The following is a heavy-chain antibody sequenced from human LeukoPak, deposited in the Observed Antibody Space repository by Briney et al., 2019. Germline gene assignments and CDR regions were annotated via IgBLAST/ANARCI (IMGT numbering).Heavy chain of an antibody. V-gene: IGHV1-18*01. D-gene: IGHD5-12*01. CDR1: GYTFTSYG. CDR2: ISAYNGNT. CDR3: WYSGYASGFDY. Sequence: GASVNVSFKASGYTFTSYGISWVRQARGKGLEWMGLISAYNGNTNYAQKLQGRVTMTTDTSTSTAYMELRSLRSDDTAVYYCWYSGYASGFDYWGQGTLVTVSS. J-gene: IGHJ4*02.